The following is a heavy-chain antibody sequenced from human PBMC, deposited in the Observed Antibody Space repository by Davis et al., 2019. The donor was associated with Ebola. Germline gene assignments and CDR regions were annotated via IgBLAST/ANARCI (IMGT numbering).Heavy chain of an antibody. Sequence: SETLSLTCAVYGGSFSGYYWSWIRQPPGKGLEWIGEINHSGSTNYNPSLKSRVTISVDTSKNQFSLKLSSVTAADTAVYYCARGNDYVWGRDGYWDQGILVTVSS. CDR1: GGSFSGYY. V-gene: IGHV4-34*01. CDR3: ARGNDYVWGRDGY. J-gene: IGHJ4*02. CDR2: INHSGST. D-gene: IGHD3-16*01.